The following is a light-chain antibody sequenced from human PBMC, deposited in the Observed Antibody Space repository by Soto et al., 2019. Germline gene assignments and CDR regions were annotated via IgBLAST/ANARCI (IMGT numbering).Light chain of an antibody. J-gene: IGLJ3*02. CDR3: QSSDSSLSARV. CDR1: SSNIGAGYD. V-gene: IGLV1-40*01. CDR2: GNS. Sequence: QSVLTQPPSVSGAPGQRVTISCTGSSSNIGAGYDVHWYQQLPGTAPKLLIYGNSNRPSGVPDRFSGSKSGTSASLAITGLQADHEAHYYCQSSDSSLSARVFGGGTKLTVL.